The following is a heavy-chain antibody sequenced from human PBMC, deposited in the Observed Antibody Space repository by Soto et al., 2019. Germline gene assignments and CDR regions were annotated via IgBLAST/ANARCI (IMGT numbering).Heavy chain of an antibody. D-gene: IGHD3-9*01. Sequence: QVQLVQSGAEVKKPGASVKVSCKASGYTFTSYGISWVRQAPGQGLEWMGWISAYNGNTNYAQKLQGRVTMTTDTSTXTXSMELRSLRSDDTAVYYCAREMKGLRYFDWLLNFDYWGQGTLVTVSS. CDR3: AREMKGLRYFDWLLNFDY. CDR1: GYTFTSYG. CDR2: ISAYNGNT. V-gene: IGHV1-18*01. J-gene: IGHJ4*02.